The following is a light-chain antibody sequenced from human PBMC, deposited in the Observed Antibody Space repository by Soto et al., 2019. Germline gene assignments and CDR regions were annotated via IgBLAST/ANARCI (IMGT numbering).Light chain of an antibody. CDR3: KQSSAFPLT. V-gene: IGKV3-11*01. J-gene: IGKJ4*01. CDR2: GAS. CDR1: QSVSSY. Sequence: EIVLTQSPATLSLSPGERATLSCRASQSVSSYLAWYQQKPGQTPRLLIYGASSRATGIPDRFSGSGSGTDFTLTISSLQPEDFATYFCKQSSAFPLTFGGGTKVDIK.